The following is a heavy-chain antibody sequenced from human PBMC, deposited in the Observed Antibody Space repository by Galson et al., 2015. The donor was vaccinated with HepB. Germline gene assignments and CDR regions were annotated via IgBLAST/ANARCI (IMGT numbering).Heavy chain of an antibody. Sequence: SVKVSCKASGYTFTGYYMHWVRQAPGQGLEWMGRINPNSGGTNYAQKFQGRVTMTRDTSISTAYMELSRLRSDDTAVYYCARFLGNYDDYSYYFDYWGQGTLVTVSS. J-gene: IGHJ4*02. V-gene: IGHV1-2*06. D-gene: IGHD4-17*01. CDR1: GYTFTGYY. CDR3: ARFLGNYDDYSYYFDY. CDR2: INPNSGGT.